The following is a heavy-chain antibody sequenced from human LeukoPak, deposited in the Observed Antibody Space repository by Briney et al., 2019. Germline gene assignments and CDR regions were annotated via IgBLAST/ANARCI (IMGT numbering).Heavy chain of an antibody. CDR1: GFTFSRHS. D-gene: IGHD2-15*01. Sequence: AGGSLRLSCAASGFTFSRHSMNWVRQAPGKGLEWVSSISSGGSYIYYGDSVKGRFTISRDNAKNSLYLQMNSLRAENTAVYYCAKCSGGSCYQSDDFWGQGTLVTVSS. J-gene: IGHJ4*02. V-gene: IGHV3-21*01. CDR3: AKCSGGSCYQSDDF. CDR2: ISSGGSYI.